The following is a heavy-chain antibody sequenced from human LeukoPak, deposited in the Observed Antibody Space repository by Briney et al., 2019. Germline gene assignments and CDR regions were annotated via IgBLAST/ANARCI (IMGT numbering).Heavy chain of an antibody. Sequence: GGSLRLSCAASGLTLSTYSMNWVSQAPGKGLEWVSSISTDSRYIYYADSVKGRFTISRDNAKNSLYLQMNSLRADDTAVYYCASPIPSTDSRNYWGQGTLVTVSS. CDR1: GLTLSTYS. CDR2: ISTDSRYI. J-gene: IGHJ4*02. V-gene: IGHV3-21*01. D-gene: IGHD2-2*01. CDR3: ASPIPSTDSRNY.